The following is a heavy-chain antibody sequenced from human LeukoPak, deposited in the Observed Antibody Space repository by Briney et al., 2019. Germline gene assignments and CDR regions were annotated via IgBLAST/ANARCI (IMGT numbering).Heavy chain of an antibody. CDR2: IGSGSTI. CDR3: ARGGLWGYYFDY. J-gene: IGHJ4*02. D-gene: IGHD3-16*01. CDR1: GFTFSSYE. Sequence: PGGSLRLSCAASGFTFSSYEMNWVRQAPGKGLEWVSYIGSGSTIYYADSVKGRFTISRDNAKNSLYLQMNSLRAEDTAVYYCARGGLWGYYFDYWGQGTLVTVSS. V-gene: IGHV3-48*03.